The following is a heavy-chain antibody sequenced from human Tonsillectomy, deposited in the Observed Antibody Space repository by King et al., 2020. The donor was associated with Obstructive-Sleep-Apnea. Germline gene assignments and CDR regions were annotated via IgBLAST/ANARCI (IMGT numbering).Heavy chain of an antibody. CDR3: AREEVVVAIDY. CDR1: GFTFSSYW. D-gene: IGHD3-22*01. V-gene: IGHV3-7*01. CDR2: IKQDGIEK. Sequence: QLVQSGGGLVQPGGSLRLSCAASGFTFSSYWRGWVRQAPGKGLEWVAKIKQDGIEKYYVDSVKARFTISRDNAKNSLYLQMNSLRAEDTAVYYCAREEVVVAIDYWGQGTLVTVSS. J-gene: IGHJ4*02.